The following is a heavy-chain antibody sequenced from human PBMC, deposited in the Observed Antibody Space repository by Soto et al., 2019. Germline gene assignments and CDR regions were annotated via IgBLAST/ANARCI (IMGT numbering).Heavy chain of an antibody. J-gene: IGHJ4*02. CDR2: IYHSGST. Sequence: SETLSLTCAVSGYSISGGYYWGWIRQPPGKGLEWIGSIYHSGSTYYNPSLKSRVTISVDTSKNQFSLRLTSVTAADTAVYYCARVDSSSGFDYCGQGTLVTVSS. D-gene: IGHD6-6*01. CDR1: GYSISGGYY. CDR3: ARVDSSSGFDY. V-gene: IGHV4-38-2*01.